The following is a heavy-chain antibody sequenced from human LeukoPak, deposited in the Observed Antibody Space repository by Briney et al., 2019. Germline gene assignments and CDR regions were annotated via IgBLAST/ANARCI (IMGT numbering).Heavy chain of an antibody. CDR2: TYFRFKWYY. CDR3: ARQAVAARGLDY. Sequence: SQTLSLTCAISGDSVSSNSVVWNWIRQSPSRGLEWLGRTYFRFKWYYDYAVSVISRITINPDTSKNQFSLHLNSVTPEDTAVYYCARQAVAARGLDYWGQGTLVTVSS. CDR1: GDSVSSNSVV. J-gene: IGHJ4*02. D-gene: IGHD6-19*01. V-gene: IGHV6-1*01.